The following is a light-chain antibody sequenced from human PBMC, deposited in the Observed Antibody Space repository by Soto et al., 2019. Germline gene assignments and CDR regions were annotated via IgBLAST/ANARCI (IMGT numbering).Light chain of an antibody. CDR3: QQYGSSPRT. CDR2: GTS. J-gene: IGKJ1*01. CDR1: QNVGSRY. V-gene: IGKV3-20*01. Sequence: EIVLTQSPGTLSLSPGERATLSSRASQNVGSRYLAWYQQKPGQAPRLLIYGTSNRTTGIPDRFSGSGSGTDFSLTISSLEPGDLAVYYCQQYGSSPRTFGQGTKVDIK.